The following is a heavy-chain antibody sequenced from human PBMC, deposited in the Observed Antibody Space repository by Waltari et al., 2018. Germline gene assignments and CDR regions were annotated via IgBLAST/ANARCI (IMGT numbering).Heavy chain of an antibody. CDR1: GGSFSGYY. Sequence: QVQLQQWGAGLLKPSETLSLTCAVYGGSFSGYYWSWIRQPPGKGLEWIGEMNHTGSTHCNPSLTGRDTISVDPSKNQFSLKLSAVTAADAAVYYCAREPIDYYGSGSYYNVRYYFDYWGQGTLVTVSS. CDR2: MNHTGST. J-gene: IGHJ4*02. V-gene: IGHV4-34*01. CDR3: AREPIDYYGSGSYYNVRYYFDY. D-gene: IGHD3-10*01.